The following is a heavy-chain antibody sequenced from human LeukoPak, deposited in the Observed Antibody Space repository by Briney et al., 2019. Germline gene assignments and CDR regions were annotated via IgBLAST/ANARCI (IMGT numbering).Heavy chain of an antibody. V-gene: IGHV4-30-4*08. Sequence: PSETLSLTCTVSGGSISSGDYYWSWIRQPPGKGLEWIGYIFYTGSTYYNPSLKSRVTISVDTSKNQFSLKLSSVTAADTAVYYCARGGGELLSGFDYWGQGTLVTVSS. D-gene: IGHD1-26*01. CDR2: IFYTGST. J-gene: IGHJ4*02. CDR3: ARGGGELLSGFDY. CDR1: GGSISSGDYY.